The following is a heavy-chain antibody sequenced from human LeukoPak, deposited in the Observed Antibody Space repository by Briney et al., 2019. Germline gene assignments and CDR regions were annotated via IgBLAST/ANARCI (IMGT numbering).Heavy chain of an antibody. Sequence: GASVKVSCKASGYTFTSYAMHWVRQAPGQRLEWMGWINAGNGNTKYSQKLQGRVTMTTDTSTSTAYMELRSLRSDDTAVYYCARDGGEYCSGGSCLASHYYYGMDVWGQGTTVTVSS. CDR1: GYTFTSYA. D-gene: IGHD2-15*01. CDR2: INAGNGNT. J-gene: IGHJ6*02. CDR3: ARDGGEYCSGGSCLASHYYYGMDV. V-gene: IGHV1-3*01.